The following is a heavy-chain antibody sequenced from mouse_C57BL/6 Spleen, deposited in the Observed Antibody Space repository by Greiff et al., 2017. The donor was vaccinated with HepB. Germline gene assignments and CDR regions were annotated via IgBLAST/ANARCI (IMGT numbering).Heavy chain of an antibody. CDR1: GYTFTDYN. Sequence: VQLQQSGPELVKPGASVKIPCKASGYTFTDYNMDWVKQSHGKSLEWIGDINPNNGGTIYNQKFKGKATLTVDKSSSTAYMELRSLTSEDTAVYYCARPTPYYGSRGGYAMDYWGQGTSVTVSS. CDR3: ARPTPYYGSRGGYAMDY. J-gene: IGHJ4*01. D-gene: IGHD1-1*01. V-gene: IGHV1-18*01. CDR2: INPNNGGT.